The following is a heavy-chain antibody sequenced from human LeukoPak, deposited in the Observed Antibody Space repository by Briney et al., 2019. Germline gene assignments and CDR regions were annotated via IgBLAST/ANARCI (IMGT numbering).Heavy chain of an antibody. CDR3: AKDSCSSTSCYVEY. J-gene: IGHJ4*02. CDR2: ISGDGGST. V-gene: IGHV3-43*02. Sequence: GGSLRLSCAASGFTFDDCAMHWVRQAPGKGLEWVSLISGDGGSTYHADSVKGRFTVSRDNSKNSLYVQMNSLRTEDTALYYCAKDSCSSTSCYVEYWGQGTLVTVSS. CDR1: GFTFDDCA. D-gene: IGHD2-2*01.